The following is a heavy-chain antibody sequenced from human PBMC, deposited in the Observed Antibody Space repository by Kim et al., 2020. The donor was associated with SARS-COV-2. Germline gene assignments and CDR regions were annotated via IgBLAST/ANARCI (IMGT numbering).Heavy chain of an antibody. V-gene: IGHV4-34*01. Sequence: SETLSLTCAVYGGSFSGYYWSWIRQPPGKGLEWIGEINHSGSTNYNPSLKSRVTISVDTSKNQFSLKLSSVTAADTAVYYCARGGGSGKIDYWGQGTLVTVSS. D-gene: IGHD3-10*01. J-gene: IGHJ4*02. CDR3: ARGGGSGKIDY. CDR2: INHSGST. CDR1: GGSFSGYY.